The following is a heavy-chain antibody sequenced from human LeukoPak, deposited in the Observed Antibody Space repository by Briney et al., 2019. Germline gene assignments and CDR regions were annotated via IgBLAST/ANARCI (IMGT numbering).Heavy chain of an antibody. CDR3: ARRDYGGNSVFDY. V-gene: IGHV4-39*01. D-gene: IGHD4-23*01. Sequence: SETLSLTCTVSGGSISSSSYYWGWIRQPPGKGLEWIGSIYYSGSTYYNPSLKSRVTISVDTSKNQFSLKLSSVTAADTAIYYCARRDYGGNSVFDYWGQGTLVTVSS. CDR2: IYYSGST. J-gene: IGHJ4*02. CDR1: GGSISSSSYY.